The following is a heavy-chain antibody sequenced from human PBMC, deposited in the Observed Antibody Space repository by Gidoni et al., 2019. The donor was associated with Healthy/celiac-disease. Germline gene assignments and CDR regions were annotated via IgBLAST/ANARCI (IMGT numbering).Heavy chain of an antibody. D-gene: IGHD3-10*01. CDR3: TTRGMVRGVIDDY. CDR2: IKSKTDGGTT. Sequence: EVQLVESGGGLVKPGGSLRLSCAASGFTFSNAWMSWVRQAPGKGLEWVGRIKSKTDGGTTDYAAPVKGRFTISRDDSKNTLYLQMNSLKTEDTAVYYCTTRGMVRGVIDDYWGQGTLVTVSS. CDR1: GFTFSNAW. V-gene: IGHV3-15*01. J-gene: IGHJ4*02.